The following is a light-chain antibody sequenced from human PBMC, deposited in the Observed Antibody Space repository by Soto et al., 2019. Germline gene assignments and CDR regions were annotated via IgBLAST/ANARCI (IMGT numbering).Light chain of an antibody. J-gene: IGLJ3*02. CDR1: SSDVGGYNY. Sequence: QSVLTQPASVSGSPGQSITISCTGTSSDVGGYNYVSWYQQYPGKAPKLMIYEVSNRPSGVSNRFSGSKSGNTASLTISRLQAEDEADYYCSSYTSSSTWVFGGGTKLTVL. V-gene: IGLV2-14*01. CDR3: SSYTSSSTWV. CDR2: EVS.